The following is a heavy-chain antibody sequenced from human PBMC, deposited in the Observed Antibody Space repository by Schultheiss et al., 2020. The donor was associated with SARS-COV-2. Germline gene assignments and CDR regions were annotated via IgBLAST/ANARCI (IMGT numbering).Heavy chain of an antibody. V-gene: IGHV4-34*01. CDR3: ASGNPYDFWSGYYGATGGYYYYMDV. Sequence: SETLSLTCTVSGGSISSYYWCWIRQPPGKGLEWIGEINHSGSTNYNPSLKSRVTISVDTSKNQFSLKLSSVTAADTAVYYCASGNPYDFWSGYYGATGGYYYYMDVWGKGTTVTVSS. J-gene: IGHJ6*03. CDR2: INHSGST. D-gene: IGHD3-3*01. CDR1: GGSISSYY.